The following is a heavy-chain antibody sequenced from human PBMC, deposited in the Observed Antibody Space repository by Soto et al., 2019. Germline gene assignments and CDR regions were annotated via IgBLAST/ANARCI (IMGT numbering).Heavy chain of an antibody. CDR2: IVVGSGNT. J-gene: IGHJ6*02. D-gene: IGHD4-17*01. CDR3: AALSTTIGYYGMDV. CDR1: GFTFTSSA. Sequence: SVKVSCKAPGFTFTSSAVQWVRQARGQRLEWIGWIVVGSGNTNYAQKFQERVTITRDMSTSTAYMELSSLRSEDTAVYYCAALSTTIGYYGMDVWGQGXTVTVYS. V-gene: IGHV1-58*01.